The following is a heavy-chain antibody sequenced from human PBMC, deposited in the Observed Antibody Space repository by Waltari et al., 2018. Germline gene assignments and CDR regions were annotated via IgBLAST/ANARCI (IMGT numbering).Heavy chain of an antibody. Sequence: QGQAVQSGSEFKKPWASSKVFWKASGNNFTCHAMNWVRQAPGQGLQFLGWINTNTQNPFYERGFAGRFVFSLDTSISTVYMEITSLKTEDTAVYYCARELLGGGAFDSWGQGTLVSVSS. D-gene: IGHD3-16*01. CDR3: ARELLGGGAFDS. J-gene: IGHJ4*02. CDR2: INTNTQNP. CDR1: GNNFTCHA. V-gene: IGHV7-4-1*02.